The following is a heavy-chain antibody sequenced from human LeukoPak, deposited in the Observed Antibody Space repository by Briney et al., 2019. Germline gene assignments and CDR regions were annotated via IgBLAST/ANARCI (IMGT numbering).Heavy chain of an antibody. CDR2: TNPKSGKT. V-gene: IGHV1-2*02. D-gene: IGHD2-2*01. CDR3: ARDVLGCSSVRCYLQPAYLDV. CDR1: GYTFTDYY. J-gene: IGHJ6*03. Sequence: ASVKVSCKASGYTFTDYYMHWVRQAPGQGLEWMGWTNPKSGKTNYAQKFQGRVTMTRDTSIDTAYMELSGLRSDDTAVYYCARDVLGCSSVRCYLQPAYLDVWGEGTTVTVSS.